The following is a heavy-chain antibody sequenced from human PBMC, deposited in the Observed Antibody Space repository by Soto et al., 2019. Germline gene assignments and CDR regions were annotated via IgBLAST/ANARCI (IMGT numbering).Heavy chain of an antibody. D-gene: IGHD3-3*01. Sequence: VGSLRLSCAASGFTFSSYAMSWVRQAPGKGLEWVSGISGSGGRTYYADSVKGRFTISRDNSKHTLYLQMNRLRAEDTAVYYCAKADDFWSGYHIYYYYGMDVWGQGTTVTVSS. CDR3: AKADDFWSGYHIYYYYGMDV. V-gene: IGHV3-23*01. CDR1: GFTFSSYA. J-gene: IGHJ6*02. CDR2: ISGSGGRT.